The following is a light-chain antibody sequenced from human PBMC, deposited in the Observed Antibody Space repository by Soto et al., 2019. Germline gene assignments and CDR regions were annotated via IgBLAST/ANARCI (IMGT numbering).Light chain of an antibody. V-gene: IGKV3-15*01. CDR2: GAS. Sequence: PGERVTLSCRASQSVSSSYLTCYQQKPGQAPRLLIYGASTRATGIPGRFSGSGSGTEFTLTISSLQSEDFAVYYCQHYYNWPRTFGQGTKVDIK. J-gene: IGKJ1*01. CDR3: QHYYNWPRT. CDR1: QSVSSSY.